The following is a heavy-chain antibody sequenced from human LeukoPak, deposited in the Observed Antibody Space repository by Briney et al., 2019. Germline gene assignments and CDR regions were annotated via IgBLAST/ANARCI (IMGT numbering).Heavy chain of an antibody. D-gene: IGHD5-12*01. CDR1: GGSISSYY. V-gene: IGHV4-59*01. CDR2: IYYTGST. CDR3: ARIFGSGYDFRGAFDI. J-gene: IGHJ3*02. Sequence: SETLSLTCTVSGGSISSYYWSWIRQPPGKGLEWIGYIYYTGSTNYNPSLKSRVTISVDTSKIQFSLKLSSVTAADTAVYYCARIFGSGYDFRGAFDIWGQGTMVTVSS.